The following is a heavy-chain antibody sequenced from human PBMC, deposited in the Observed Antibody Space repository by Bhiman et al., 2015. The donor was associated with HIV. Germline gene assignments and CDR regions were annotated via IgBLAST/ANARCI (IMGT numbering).Heavy chain of an antibody. CDR2: IRYDGSNK. Sequence: QVQLVESGGGVVQPGGSLRLSCAASGFTFSSYGMHWVRQAPGKGLEWVAFIRYDGSNKYYADSVKGRFTISRDNSKNTLYLQMNSLRAEDTAVYYCAKGIVGAQRRVVGEADYWGQGTLVTVSS. V-gene: IGHV3-30*02. CDR3: AKGIVGAQRRVVGEADY. J-gene: IGHJ4*02. CDR1: GFTFSSYG. D-gene: IGHD1-26*01.